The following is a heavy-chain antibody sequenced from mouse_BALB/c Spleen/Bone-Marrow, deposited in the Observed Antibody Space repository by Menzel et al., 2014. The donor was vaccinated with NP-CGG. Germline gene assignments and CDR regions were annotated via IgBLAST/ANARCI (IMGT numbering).Heavy chain of an antibody. CDR1: GYAFSSSW. CDR3: ARSGYGSNYDY. D-gene: IGHD1-1*01. J-gene: IGHJ2*01. Sequence: QVQLQQSGPELVKPGASVKISCKASGYAFSSSWMNWVKQRPGQGLEWIGRIYPGDGDTNYNGKFKGKATLTADKSSSTAYMQLSSLTSEDSAVYFCARSGYGSNYDYWGQGTTLTVSS. CDR2: IYPGDGDT. V-gene: IGHV1-82*01.